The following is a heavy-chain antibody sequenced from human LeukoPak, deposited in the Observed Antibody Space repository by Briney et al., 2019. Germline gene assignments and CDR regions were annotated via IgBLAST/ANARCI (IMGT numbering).Heavy chain of an antibody. J-gene: IGHJ4*02. CDR2: INHSGST. CDR3: ARGQSMVRGVIRAGFDY. Sequence: PGGSLRLSCAASEFIFSSYGMSWVRQAPGKGLEWIGEINHSGSTNYNPSLKSRVTISVDTSKNQFSLKLSSVTAADTAVYYCARGQSMVRGVIRAGFDYWGQGTLVTVSS. V-gene: IGHV4-34*01. CDR1: EFIFSSYG. D-gene: IGHD3-10*01.